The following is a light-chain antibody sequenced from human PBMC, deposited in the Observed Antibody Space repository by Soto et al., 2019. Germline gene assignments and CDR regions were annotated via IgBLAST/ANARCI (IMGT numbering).Light chain of an antibody. CDR2: EVS. V-gene: IGLV2-14*01. CDR3: SSYTTSTSFLL. J-gene: IGLJ2*01. Sequence: QSALTQPASVSGSPGQSITISCTGTSSDIGNYDFVSWYQQVPGTAPKAMIYEVSSRPSGVSNRFSGSKSGNTASLTISGLQAEDEAYYYCSSYTTSTSFLLFGGGTKRTVL. CDR1: SSDIGNYDF.